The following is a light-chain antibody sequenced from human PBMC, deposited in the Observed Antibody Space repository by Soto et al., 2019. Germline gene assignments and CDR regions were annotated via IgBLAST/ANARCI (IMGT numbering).Light chain of an antibody. CDR2: AAS. J-gene: IGKJ1*01. Sequence: DSQVDQSPSCPSATVRERVTIVCRASQNITNFLNWYQHNPGKAPNLLIFAASHLQSGVSSRFSGSGSGTDFTLTISSLQPEDFATFYCQESATTRWAFGHGTKVDI. V-gene: IGKV1-39*01. CDR3: QESATTRWA. CDR1: QNITNF.